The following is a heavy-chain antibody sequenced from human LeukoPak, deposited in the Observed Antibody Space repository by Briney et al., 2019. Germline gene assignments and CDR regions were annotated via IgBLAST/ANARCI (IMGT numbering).Heavy chain of an antibody. CDR1: GFTFTGPS. CDR3: TRPGKYHLRWQEGGDVDV. Sequence: PGGSLTLSCAASGFTFTGPSIHWVRQTSGKGMEWVGRVRGKTNNYATEYAASVRGRVTISRDDSRNTAFRQMNNLSPEDTALYYCTRPGKYHLRWQEGGDVDVWGQGTTVTVSS. V-gene: IGHV3-73*01. CDR2: VRGKTNNYAT. J-gene: IGHJ6*02. D-gene: IGHD2-2*01.